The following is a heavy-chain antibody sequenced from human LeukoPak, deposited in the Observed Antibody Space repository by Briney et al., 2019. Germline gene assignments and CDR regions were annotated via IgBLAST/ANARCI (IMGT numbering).Heavy chain of an antibody. J-gene: IGHJ4*02. Sequence: PGGSLRLSCVASGFTFSGSAMHWVRQASGKGLEWVGRIRSKANSYATAYAASVKGRSTISRDDSKNTAYLQMNSLKTEDTAVYYCTRGYQLPGFDYWGQGTLVTVSS. CDR3: TRGYQLPGFDY. V-gene: IGHV3-73*01. D-gene: IGHD2-2*01. CDR2: IRSKANSYAT. CDR1: GFTFSGSA.